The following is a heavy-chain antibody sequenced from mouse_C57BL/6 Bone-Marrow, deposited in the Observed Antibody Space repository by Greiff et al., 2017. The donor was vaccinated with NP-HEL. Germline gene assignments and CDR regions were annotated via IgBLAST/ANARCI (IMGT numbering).Heavy chain of an antibody. J-gene: IGHJ3*01. CDR3: APTRDGWFAY. D-gene: IGHD2-10*01. Sequence: VQLQQPGAELVKPGASVKLSCKASGYTFTSYWMHWVKQRPGQGLEWIGMIHPNSGSTNYNEKFKSKATLTVDKSSSTAYRQLSSLTSEDSAVYVCAPTRDGWFAYWGQGTLVTVSA. V-gene: IGHV1-64*01. CDR1: GYTFTSYW. CDR2: IHPNSGST.